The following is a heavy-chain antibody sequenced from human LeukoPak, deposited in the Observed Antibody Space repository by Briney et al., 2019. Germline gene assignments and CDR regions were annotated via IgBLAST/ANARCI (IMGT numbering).Heavy chain of an antibody. CDR3: ARNPRYCSSTSCSRGMDV. V-gene: IGHV4-39*01. Sequence: SETLSLTCTVSGGSISSSSYYWGWIRQPPGKGLEWIGSIYYSGSTYYNPSLKSRVTISVDTSKNLFSLKLSSVTAADTAVYYCARNPRYCSSTSCSRGMDVWGKGTTVTVSS. J-gene: IGHJ6*04. CDR2: IYYSGST. D-gene: IGHD2-2*01. CDR1: GGSISSSSYY.